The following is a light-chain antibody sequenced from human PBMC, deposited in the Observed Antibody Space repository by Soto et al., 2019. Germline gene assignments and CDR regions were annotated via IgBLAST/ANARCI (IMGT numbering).Light chain of an antibody. CDR3: QQRSNWPPKYT. Sequence: EIVLKQSPATLSLSPGERATLSCRASQSVSSYLAWYQQKPGQAPRLLIYDASDRATGIPARFSGSGSGTDFTLTISSLETEDFAVYYCQQRSNWPPKYTFGQGTKLEIK. J-gene: IGKJ2*01. CDR1: QSVSSY. CDR2: DAS. V-gene: IGKV3-11*01.